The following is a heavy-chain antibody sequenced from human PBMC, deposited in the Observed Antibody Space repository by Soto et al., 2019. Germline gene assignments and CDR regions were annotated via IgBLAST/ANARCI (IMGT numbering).Heavy chain of an antibody. J-gene: IGHJ6*02. D-gene: IGHD3-22*01. CDR1: GASISSRDYY. Sequence: QVQLQESGPGLVKPSQTLSLTCTVSGASISSRDYYWSWIRQPPGKGLEWIGYIYYSGSTYLNPSLKSRLSMSVDTSKKQISLRLSSVTAADTAVYYCARDGGGPLLQYFSDSLNGMEVWGQGTTVTVSS. CDR2: IYYSGST. CDR3: ARDGGGPLLQYFSDSLNGMEV. V-gene: IGHV4-30-4*01.